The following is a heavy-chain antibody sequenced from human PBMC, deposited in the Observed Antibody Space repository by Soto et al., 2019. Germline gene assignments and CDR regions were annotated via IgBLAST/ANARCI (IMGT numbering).Heavy chain of an antibody. CDR2: IYSGTIT. D-gene: IGHD5-18*01. J-gene: IGHJ6*02. V-gene: IGHV3-66*01. Sequence: GGSLRLSCEAPGFTLSVSYMRWVRQATGKGLEWVSIIYSGTITYYADSVKGRFTISRDNSKNTLYLQMNSLRAEDTAVYYCAKDKGPYSYGPYGMDVWGQGTTVTVSS. CDR1: GFTLSVSY. CDR3: AKDKGPYSYGPYGMDV.